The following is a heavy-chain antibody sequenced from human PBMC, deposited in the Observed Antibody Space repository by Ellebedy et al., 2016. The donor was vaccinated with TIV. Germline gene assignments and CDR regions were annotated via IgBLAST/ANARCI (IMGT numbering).Heavy chain of an antibody. D-gene: IGHD3-9*01. J-gene: IGHJ5*02. CDR1: GFTFSTYP. CDR2: ISASGGST. CDR3: AKRGFFDA. V-gene: IGHV3-23*01. Sequence: GESLKISCAASGFTFSTYPMSWARQAPGKGLEWVSTISASGGSTYYADSVKGRFTMSRDNSKNTLYLQMSSLRDEDTAVYYCAKRGFFDAWGQGTLVTVSS.